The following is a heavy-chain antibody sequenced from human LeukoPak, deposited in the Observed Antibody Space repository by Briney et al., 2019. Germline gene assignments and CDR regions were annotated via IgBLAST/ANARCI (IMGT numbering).Heavy chain of an antibody. Sequence: GGSLRLSCAASGFTFSSYAMHWVRQAPGKGLEWVAVIPYDGSNKYYADSVKGRFTISRDNSKNTLYLQMNRLRAEDTAVYYCARARLPGDFDYWGEGTLVTVSS. CDR1: GFTFSSYA. J-gene: IGHJ4*02. D-gene: IGHD6-25*01. CDR3: ARARLPGDFDY. V-gene: IGHV3-30*04. CDR2: IPYDGSNK.